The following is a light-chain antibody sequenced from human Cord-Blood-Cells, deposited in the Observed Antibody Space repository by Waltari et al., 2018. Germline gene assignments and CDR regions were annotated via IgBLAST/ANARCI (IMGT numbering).Light chain of an antibody. J-gene: IGLJ3*02. Sequence: QSALTQPASVSGAPGQSITISRTGTSSDVGSYHLFSWYQQHPGQAPKLMIYEGSKRPSGVSNRFSGSKSGNTASLTIARLHAEDAADYYCCSYAGSSTCVFGAGTKLTVL. V-gene: IGLV2-23*01. CDR1: SSDVGSYHL. CDR3: CSYAGSSTCV. CDR2: EGS.